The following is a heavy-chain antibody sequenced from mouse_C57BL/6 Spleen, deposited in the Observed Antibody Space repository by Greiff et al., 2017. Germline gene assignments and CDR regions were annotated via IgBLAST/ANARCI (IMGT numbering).Heavy chain of an antibody. J-gene: IGHJ2*01. CDR1: GYTFTSYW. CDR2: IDPSDSYT. Sequence: QVQLQQPGAELVMPGASVKLSCKASGYTFTSYWMHWVKQRPGQGLEWIGEIDPSDSYTNYNQKFKGKSTLTVDKSSSTDYMQLSSLTSEDSAVYYCARSGVGYLFDYWGQGTTLTVSS. D-gene: IGHD2-2*01. CDR3: ARSGVGYLFDY. V-gene: IGHV1-69*01.